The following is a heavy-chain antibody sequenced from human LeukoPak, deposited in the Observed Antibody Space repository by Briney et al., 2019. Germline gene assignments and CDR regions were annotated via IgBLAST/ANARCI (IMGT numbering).Heavy chain of an antibody. Sequence: GGSLRLSCAASGFTFSTYAMTWVRQAPGKGLECVSTISVSGGNTYYADSVKGRFTISRDNPKNTLDLQMNSLRAEDTAVYFCAKGGKAAVGTFDYWGQGTLDTVSS. CDR2: ISVSGGNT. V-gene: IGHV3-23*01. D-gene: IGHD6-13*01. J-gene: IGHJ4*02. CDR3: AKGGKAAVGTFDY. CDR1: GFTFSTYA.